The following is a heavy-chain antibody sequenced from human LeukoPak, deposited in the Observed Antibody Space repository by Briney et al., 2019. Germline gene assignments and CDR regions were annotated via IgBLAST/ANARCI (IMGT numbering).Heavy chain of an antibody. J-gene: IGHJ4*02. CDR3: ARDSAMGLQ. D-gene: IGHD4/OR15-4a*01. V-gene: IGHV3-33*01. Sequence: PGGSLRLSFAASGFTFSNHAMHWVRQAPGKGLEWVALIWSDGRNRYYADSVKGRFTISRGNSNNTLYLQMNSLRAEDTAVYYCARDSAMGLQWGQGTLVTVSS. CDR1: GFTFSNHA. CDR2: IWSDGRNR.